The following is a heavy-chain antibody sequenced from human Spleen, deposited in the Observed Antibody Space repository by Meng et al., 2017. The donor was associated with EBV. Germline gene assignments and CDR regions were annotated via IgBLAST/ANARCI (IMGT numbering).Heavy chain of an antibody. CDR1: GYSFTYYY. CDR3: ARGAPHYYYDSSAYYFDL. CDR2: INPRSGGT. V-gene: IGHV1-2*06. D-gene: IGHD3-22*01. J-gene: IGHJ4*02. Sequence: VQLVDSGDEVKNPVASVKVSCKASGYSFTYYYLPWVRQAPGQGLEWMGRINPRSGGTNYAQNFQGRVTMTRDTSIATAYMELSSLRSDDTAVYYCARGAPHYYYDSSAYYFDLWGQGTLVTVSS.